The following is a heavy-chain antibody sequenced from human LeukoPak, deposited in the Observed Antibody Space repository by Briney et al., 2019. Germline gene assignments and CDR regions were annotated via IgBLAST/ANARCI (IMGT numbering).Heavy chain of an antibody. Sequence: SETLSLTCAVYGGSFSGYYWSWIRQPPGKGLEWIGEINHSGSTNYNPSLKSRVTISVDTSKNQFSLKLSSVTAADTAVYYCARKRKSETRGVNGITGTTHAFDIWGQGTMVTVSS. V-gene: IGHV4-34*01. J-gene: IGHJ3*02. CDR2: INHSGST. CDR3: ARKRKSETRGVNGITGTTHAFDI. D-gene: IGHD1-7*01. CDR1: GGSFSGYY.